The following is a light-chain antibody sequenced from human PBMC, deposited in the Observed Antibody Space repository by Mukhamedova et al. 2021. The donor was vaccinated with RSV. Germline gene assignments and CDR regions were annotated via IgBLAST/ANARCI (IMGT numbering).Light chain of an antibody. J-gene: IGKJ3*01. V-gene: IGKV1-5*03. CDR3: QQYSTYSFT. Sequence: GKAPKLLIYKASNLESGVPSRFSGSASGTEFTLSISSLQPDDFATYYCQQYSTYSFTFGPGTIVDIK. CDR2: KAS.